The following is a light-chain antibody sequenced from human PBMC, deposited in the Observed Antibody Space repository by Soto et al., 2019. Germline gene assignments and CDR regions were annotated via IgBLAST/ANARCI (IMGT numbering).Light chain of an antibody. V-gene: IGKV3-15*01. CDR3: QQYSNWPRT. Sequence: EIVMTQSPVTQSVSPGERATLSCRASQSVSSNLAWYQQKPGQAPRLLIYGASSRTTGIPARFSGSGSGTEFTLTISSLQSEDFAVYYCQQYSNWPRTFGQGTKVEIK. J-gene: IGKJ1*01. CDR2: GAS. CDR1: QSVSSN.